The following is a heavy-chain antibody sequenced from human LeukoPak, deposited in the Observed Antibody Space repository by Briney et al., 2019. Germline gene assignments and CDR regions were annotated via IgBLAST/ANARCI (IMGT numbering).Heavy chain of an antibody. CDR1: GGSISNHNW. D-gene: IGHD3-22*01. J-gene: IGHJ4*02. CDR2: IYHSGST. Sequence: PSETLSLTCTVSGGSISNHNWWSWVRQPPGKGLEWIAEIYHSGSTNYNPSLKSRITISVDKSQNQFSLKLSSVTAADTAVYYCARAQDYYDSSGYYNSGRGYFDYWGQGTLVTVSS. V-gene: IGHV4-4*02. CDR3: ARAQDYYDSSGYYNSGRGYFDY.